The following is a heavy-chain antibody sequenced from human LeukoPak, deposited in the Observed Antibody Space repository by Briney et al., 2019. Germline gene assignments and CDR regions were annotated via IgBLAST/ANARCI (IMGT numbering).Heavy chain of an antibody. CDR1: GFTFSSYA. V-gene: IGHV3-23*01. CDR2: ISGSGGST. J-gene: IGHJ4*02. CDR3: AKDVGKWESLHFFDY. Sequence: SGGSLRLSCAASGFTFSSYAMSWVRQAPGKGLEWVSAISGSGGSTYYADSVKGRFTISRDNSKNTLYLQMNGLRAEDTAVYYCAKDVGKWESLHFFDYWGQGTLVTVSS. D-gene: IGHD1-26*01.